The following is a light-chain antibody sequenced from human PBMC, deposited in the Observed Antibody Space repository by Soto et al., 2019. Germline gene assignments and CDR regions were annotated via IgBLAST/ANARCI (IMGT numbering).Light chain of an antibody. CDR1: QTVASN. J-gene: IGKJ2*01. Sequence: EIVMTQSPASLSVSPGEGATLSCRASQTVASNLAWYQQKPGQGPRLLIHGASTRATGVPARFXGSGSGTXXXXXXXXXXSEDFAVYYCQQYHNWPPQYTFGQGTKLQIK. CDR3: QQYHNWPPQYT. CDR2: GAS. V-gene: IGKV3-15*01.